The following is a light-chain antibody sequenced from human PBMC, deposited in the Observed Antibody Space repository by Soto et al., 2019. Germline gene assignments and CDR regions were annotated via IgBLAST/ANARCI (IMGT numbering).Light chain of an antibody. V-gene: IGKV1-5*03. J-gene: IGKJ1*01. CDR3: QHYSSYSEA. Sequence: DIQMTRSPSTLSGYVGDRVTITVRASQTISSWLAWYQQKPGKAPKLLIYKASTLKSGVPSRFSGSGSGTEFTLAISSLQPDDFATYYCQHYSSYSEAFGQGTKV. CDR1: QTISSW. CDR2: KAS.